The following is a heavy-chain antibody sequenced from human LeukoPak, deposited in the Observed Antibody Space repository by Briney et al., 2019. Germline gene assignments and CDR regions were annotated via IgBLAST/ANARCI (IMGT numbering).Heavy chain of an antibody. CDR2: INPSGGST. Sequence: ASVKVSCKASGYTFTSCYMHWVRQAPGQGLEWMGIINPSGGSTSYAQKFQGRVTMTRDTSTSTVYMELSSLRSEDTAVYYCARILAVAGFPDYWGQGTLVTVSS. D-gene: IGHD6-19*01. V-gene: IGHV1-46*01. CDR1: GYTFTSCY. CDR3: ARILAVAGFPDY. J-gene: IGHJ4*02.